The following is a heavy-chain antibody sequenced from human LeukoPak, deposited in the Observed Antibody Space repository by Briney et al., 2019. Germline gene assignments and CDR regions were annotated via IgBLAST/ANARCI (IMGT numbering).Heavy chain of an antibody. D-gene: IGHD3-10*01. V-gene: IGHV3-21*01. Sequence: PGGSLRLSCAASGFTFSSYSMNWVRQAPGKGLEWVSSISSSSSYIYYADSVKGRFTISRDNAKNSLYLQMNSLRAEDTAVYYCAGGDDYHGSGSYPPSLDYWGQGTLVTVSS. CDR3: AGGDDYHGSGSYPPSLDY. CDR1: GFTFSSYS. J-gene: IGHJ4*02. CDR2: ISSSSSYI.